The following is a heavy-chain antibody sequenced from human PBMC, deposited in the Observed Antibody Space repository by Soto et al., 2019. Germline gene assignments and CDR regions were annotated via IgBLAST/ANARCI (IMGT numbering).Heavy chain of an antibody. CDR3: ARGPCSGGSCYLYNWFDP. D-gene: IGHD2-15*01. CDR1: GYTFTNFG. V-gene: IGHV1-69*13. CDR2: IIPIFGTA. Sequence: SVKVSCKASGYTFTNFGISWVRQAPGQGLEWMGGIIPIFGTANYAQKFQGRVTITADESTSTAYMELSSLRSEDTAVYYCARGPCSGGSCYLYNWFDPWG. J-gene: IGHJ5*02.